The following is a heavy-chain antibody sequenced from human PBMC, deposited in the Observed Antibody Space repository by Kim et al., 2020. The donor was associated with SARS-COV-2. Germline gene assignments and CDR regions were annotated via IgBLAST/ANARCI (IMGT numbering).Heavy chain of an antibody. D-gene: IGHD3-10*01. CDR1: GFTFSSYW. Sequence: GGSLRLSCAASGFTFSSYWMSWVRQAPGKGLEWVANIKQDGSEKYYVDSVKGRFTISRDNAKNSLYLQMNSLRAEDTAVYYCARDHPLLWFGEYYYYYGMDVWGQGTTVTVSS. V-gene: IGHV3-7*01. J-gene: IGHJ6*02. CDR2: IKQDGSEK. CDR3: ARDHPLLWFGEYYYYYGMDV.